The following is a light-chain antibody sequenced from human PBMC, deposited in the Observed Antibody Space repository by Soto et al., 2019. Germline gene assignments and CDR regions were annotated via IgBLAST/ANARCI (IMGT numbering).Light chain of an antibody. CDR1: QSVSSSS. CDR2: GAS. Sequence: EIVLTQSPGTLSLAPGERATLSCRGSQSVSSSSLAWYRQKPGQAPSLLIYGASRRATGIPDRFSGSGSGTDFTLTISRLEHEDFAVYYCQQYDSSPITFGQGTRLEIK. V-gene: IGKV3-20*01. CDR3: QQYDSSPIT. J-gene: IGKJ5*01.